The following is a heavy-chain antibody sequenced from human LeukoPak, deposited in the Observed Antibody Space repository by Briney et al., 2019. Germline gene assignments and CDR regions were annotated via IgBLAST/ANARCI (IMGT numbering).Heavy chain of an antibody. CDR3: AKDRSRVAWGGSGYLDY. V-gene: IGHV3-30-3*01. J-gene: IGHJ4*02. CDR2: ISYDGSNK. D-gene: IGHD3-22*01. CDR1: GFTFSSYA. Sequence: GGSLRLSCAASGFTFSSYAMHWVRQAAGKGLEWVAVISYDGSNKYYADSVKGRFTISRDNSKNTLYLQMNSLRAEDTAVYYCAKDRSRVAWGGSGYLDYWGQGTLVTVSS.